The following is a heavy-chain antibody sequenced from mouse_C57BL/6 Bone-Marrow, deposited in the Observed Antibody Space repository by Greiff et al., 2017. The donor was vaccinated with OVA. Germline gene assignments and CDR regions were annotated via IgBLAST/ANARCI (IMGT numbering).Heavy chain of an antibody. V-gene: IGHV1-69*01. CDR2: IDPSDSYT. CDR3: AREGGPYYALDY. Sequence: VKLQQPGAELVMPGASVKLSCKASGYTFTSYWMHWVKQRPGQGLEWIGEIDPSDSYTNYNQKFKSKSTLTVDKSSSTAYMQLSSLTSEDSAVSYCAREGGPYYALDYWGQGTSVTVSS. CDR1: GYTFTSYW. J-gene: IGHJ4*01.